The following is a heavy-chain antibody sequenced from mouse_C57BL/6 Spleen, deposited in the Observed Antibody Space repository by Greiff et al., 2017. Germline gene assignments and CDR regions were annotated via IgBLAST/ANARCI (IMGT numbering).Heavy chain of an antibody. CDR1: GFTFSSYA. CDR3: ARNDGYFYYYAMDY. D-gene: IGHD2-3*01. V-gene: IGHV5-4*03. Sequence: EVKVVESGGGLVKPGGSLKLSCAASGFTFSSYAMSWVRQTPEKRLEWVATISDGGSYTYYPDNVKGRFTISRDNAKNNLYLQMSHLKSEDTAMYYCARNDGYFYYYAMDYWGQGTSVTVSS. CDR2: ISDGGSYT. J-gene: IGHJ4*01.